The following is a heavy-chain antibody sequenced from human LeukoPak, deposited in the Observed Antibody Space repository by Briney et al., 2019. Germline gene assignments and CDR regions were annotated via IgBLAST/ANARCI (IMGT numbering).Heavy chain of an antibody. V-gene: IGHV3-33*01. CDR1: GFTFSSYG. D-gene: IGHD2-15*01. J-gene: IGHJ1*01. CDR2: IWYDGSNK. Sequence: GGSLRLSCAASGFTFSSYGMHWVRQAPGKGLEWVAVIWYDGSNKYYADSVKGRFTISRDNSKNTLYLQMNSLRAEDTAVYYCARGDATCSGGSCYPFRFQHWGQGTLVTVSS. CDR3: ARGDATCSGGSCYPFRFQH.